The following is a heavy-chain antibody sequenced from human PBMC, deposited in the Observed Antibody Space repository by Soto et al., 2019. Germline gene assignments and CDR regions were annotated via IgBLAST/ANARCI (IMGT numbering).Heavy chain of an antibody. CDR1: GFTFSNAW. CDR3: TTDPVVVAADFDY. Sequence: EVQLVESGGGLVKPGGSLRLSCAASGFTFSNAWMSWVRQAPGKGLEWVGRIKSKTDGGTTDYAAPVKGRFTISRDDSKNTLYPQMNSLKTEDTAVYYCTTDPVVVAADFDYWGQGTLVTVSS. V-gene: IGHV3-15*01. D-gene: IGHD2-15*01. J-gene: IGHJ4*02. CDR2: IKSKTDGGTT.